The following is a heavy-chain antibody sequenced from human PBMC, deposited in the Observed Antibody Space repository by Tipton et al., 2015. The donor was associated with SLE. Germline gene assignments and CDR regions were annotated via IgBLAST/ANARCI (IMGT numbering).Heavy chain of an antibody. CDR1: GDYISNYY. CDR2: IYYGETT. D-gene: IGHD5-18*01. Sequence: TLSLTCTVPGDYISNYYWSWLRLPPGKGLEWLGYIYYGETTLYNPSLESRVTVSVDTSKNQLSLKLTSMTAADTALYFCARSYSYGVFDSWGQGTLVTVSS. V-gene: IGHV4-59*01. CDR3: ARSYSYGVFDS. J-gene: IGHJ4*02.